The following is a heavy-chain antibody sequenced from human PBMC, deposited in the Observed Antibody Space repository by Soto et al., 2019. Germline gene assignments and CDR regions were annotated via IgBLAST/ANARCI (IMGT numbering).Heavy chain of an antibody. Sequence: QVQLVQSGAEVKKPGSSVKVSCKASGCTFSIYALSWVRQAPGQGLEWMGGIIPISGIANYAQKFQGRVTITADESTSTVYMEMSSLRSEDTAVYSCARQEFSDKYSYGMDVWGQGTTVTVSS. CDR2: IIPISGIA. CDR1: GCTFSIYA. V-gene: IGHV1-69*01. CDR3: ARQEFSDKYSYGMDV. J-gene: IGHJ6*02. D-gene: IGHD3-10*01.